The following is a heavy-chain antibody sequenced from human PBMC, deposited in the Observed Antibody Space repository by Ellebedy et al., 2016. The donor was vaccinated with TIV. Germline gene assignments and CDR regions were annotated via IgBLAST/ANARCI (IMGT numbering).Heavy chain of an antibody. CDR3: ARDLHWGRHDF. D-gene: IGHD7-27*01. V-gene: IGHV3-7*03. Sequence: GESLKISCAASGFALSNFWMSWVRQVPGKGPERVVHMNPDGSEKNYVDSVKGRFTISRDNSKDLLYLQRNSLRGEETAVYYCARDLHWGRHDFWGRGTLDTVSA. CDR1: GFALSNFW. CDR2: MNPDGSEK. J-gene: IGHJ4*02.